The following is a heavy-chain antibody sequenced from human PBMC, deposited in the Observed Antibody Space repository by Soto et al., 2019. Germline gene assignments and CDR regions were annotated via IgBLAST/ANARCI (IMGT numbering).Heavy chain of an antibody. CDR2: MNPNSGNT. CDR1: GYTFTSYD. Sequence: ASVKVSCKXSGYTFTSYDINWVRQATGQGLEWMGWMNPNSGNTGYAQKFQGRVTMTRNTSISTAYMELSSLRSEDTAVYYCARGPIIAARHQGNWYFDLWGRGTLVTVSS. J-gene: IGHJ2*01. D-gene: IGHD6-6*01. CDR3: ARGPIIAARHQGNWYFDL. V-gene: IGHV1-8*01.